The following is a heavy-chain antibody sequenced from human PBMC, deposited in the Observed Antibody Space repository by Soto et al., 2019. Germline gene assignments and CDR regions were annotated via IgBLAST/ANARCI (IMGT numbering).Heavy chain of an antibody. D-gene: IGHD6-6*01. CDR3: ARRARPDFYYMDV. CDR1: GFTLSGYA. J-gene: IGHJ6*03. V-gene: IGHV3-64*01. CDR2: ISSNGVGT. Sequence: VQLAESGGGLAQPGGSLRLSCAASGFTLSGYAMDWVRQAPGKGLEYVSGISSNGVGTYYANSVQGRFTISRDNSKNTVYLQMGSLRPEDMAVYYCARRARPDFYYMDVWVKGTTVTVSS.